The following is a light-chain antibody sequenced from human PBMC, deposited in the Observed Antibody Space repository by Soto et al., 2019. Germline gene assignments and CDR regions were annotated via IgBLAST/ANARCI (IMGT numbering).Light chain of an antibody. Sequence: QSALTQPASVSGSPGQSITISCSGTSSDVGGYNFVSWYQVHPGKAPRLILYDVSSRPSGVSYRFSGSKSANTASLNISRLQAGDEADYYCSSYTTTTSLVVFGGGTQLTV. CDR2: DVS. J-gene: IGLJ2*01. V-gene: IGLV2-14*03. CDR3: SSYTTTTSLVV. CDR1: SSDVGGYNF.